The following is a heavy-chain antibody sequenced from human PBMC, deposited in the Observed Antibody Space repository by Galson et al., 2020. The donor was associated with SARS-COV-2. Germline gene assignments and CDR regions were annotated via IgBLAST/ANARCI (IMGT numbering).Heavy chain of an antibody. Sequence: PKLPCAASGITFDAFPMHWIRQAPSKGLAWVSAISRASNFIDYADSVKCRFIISRDNAKNSLYLQINSLRTEDTAVYYCAKGGTLIYGMEVWGQGTMVTVSS. D-gene: IGHD1-1*01. CDR3: AKGGTLIYGMEV. CDR2: ISRASNFI. J-gene: IGHJ6*02. V-gene: IGHV3-9*01. CDR1: GITFDAFP.